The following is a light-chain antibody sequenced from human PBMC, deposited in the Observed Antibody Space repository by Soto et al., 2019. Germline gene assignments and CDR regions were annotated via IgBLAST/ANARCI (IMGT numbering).Light chain of an antibody. CDR1: SSNIGAGYD. J-gene: IGLJ2*01. Sequence: QSVLTQPPSVSGAPGQRVTISCTGSSSNIGAGYDVHWYQQLPGRAPKLLIYGNTNRPSGVPDRFSVSKSVTSASLAITGLQAEDEADYYCLSFDSSLSVVFGGGTKLTVL. V-gene: IGLV1-40*01. CDR3: LSFDSSLSVV. CDR2: GNT.